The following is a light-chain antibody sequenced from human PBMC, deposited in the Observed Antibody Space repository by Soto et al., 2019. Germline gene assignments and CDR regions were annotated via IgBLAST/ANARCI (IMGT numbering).Light chain of an antibody. CDR1: QSVSSN. V-gene: IGKV3-15*01. J-gene: IGKJ1*01. CDR2: GAS. Sequence: EIVMTQSPATLSVSPGERATLSCRASQSVSSNLAWYQQKPGQAPRLLIYGASTRATGIPVRFSGSGSGTEFTLTISSLQSEDFVVYYCQHYNNWPPWTFGQGTKVDIK. CDR3: QHYNNWPPWT.